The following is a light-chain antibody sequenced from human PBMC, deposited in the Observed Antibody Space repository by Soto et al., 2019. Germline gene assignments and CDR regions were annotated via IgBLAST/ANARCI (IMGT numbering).Light chain of an antibody. CDR3: QQYYTTPQT. V-gene: IGKV4-1*01. J-gene: IGKJ1*01. CDR2: WAA. CDR1: RSVLYSSNNKNY. Sequence: DIVMTQSPDSLSVSLGERATINCKSSRSVLYSSNNKNYLAWYQQKPGQPPKLLIYWAATRESGVPDRFGGSGSGTDFTLTISSLQAEDVAVYYCQQYYTTPQTFGQGTKVEVK.